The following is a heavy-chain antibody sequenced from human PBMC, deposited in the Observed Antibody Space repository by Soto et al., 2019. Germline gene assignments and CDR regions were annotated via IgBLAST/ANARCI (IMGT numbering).Heavy chain of an antibody. D-gene: IGHD3-16*01. CDR2: INPSSGSA. V-gene: IGHV1-46*01. CDR1: GYIFTNYY. Sequence: QVQLVQSGAEVKKPGASVKVSCKASGYIFTNYYIHWVRQAPGQGLEWMGVINPSSGSASYAQKFQGRGTTTGDTSTTRGDMELTSRRSDDTAIEYCARIDINTNGGGTWGQGALVTVAS. J-gene: IGHJ5*02. CDR3: ARIDINTNGGGT.